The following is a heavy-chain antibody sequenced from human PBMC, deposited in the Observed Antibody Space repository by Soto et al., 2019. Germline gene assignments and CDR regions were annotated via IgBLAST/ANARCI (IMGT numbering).Heavy chain of an antibody. D-gene: IGHD1-26*01. Sequence: PGESLKISCQASGYTFTNYWIAWVRHMPGRGLEWMGLIFPRDSDTRYNSSFEGQVTISSDRSIATAYLQWTSLKASDTAIYFCARLGSLLLPIDYWGQGTPVTVSS. J-gene: IGHJ4*02. CDR1: GYTFTNYW. CDR3: ARLGSLLLPIDY. V-gene: IGHV5-51*01. CDR2: IFPRDSDT.